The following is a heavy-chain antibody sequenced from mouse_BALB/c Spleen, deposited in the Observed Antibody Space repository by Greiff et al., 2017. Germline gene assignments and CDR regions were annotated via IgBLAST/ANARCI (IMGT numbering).Heavy chain of an antibody. CDR2: INPSTGYT. CDR3: ARYIYYGYDGFAY. J-gene: IGHJ3*01. V-gene: IGHV1-7*01. D-gene: IGHD2-2*01. CDR1: GYTFTSYW. Sequence: QVHVKQSGAELAKPGASVKMSCKASGYTFTSYWMHWVKQRPGQGLEWIGYINPSTGYTEYNQKFKDKATLTADKSSSTAYMQLSSLTSEDSAVYYCARYIYYGYDGFAYWGQGTLVTVSA.